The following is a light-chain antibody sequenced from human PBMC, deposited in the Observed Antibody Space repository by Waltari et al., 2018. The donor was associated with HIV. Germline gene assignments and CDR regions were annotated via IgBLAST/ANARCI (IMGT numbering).Light chain of an antibody. J-gene: IGLJ3*02. Sequence: QTVVTQEPSLTVSPGGTVTPTCASSTVAVTSGYSPNWFQPKPGQAPRALIYGTTNKHSWTPARFSGSLLGGKAALTLSGVQPEDEAEYYCLLYYGGAWVFGGGTKLTVL. CDR3: LLYYGGAWV. CDR1: TVAVTSGYS. V-gene: IGLV7-43*01. CDR2: GTT.